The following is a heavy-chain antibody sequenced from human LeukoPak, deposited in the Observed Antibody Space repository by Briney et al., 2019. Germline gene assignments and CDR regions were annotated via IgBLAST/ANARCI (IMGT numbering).Heavy chain of an antibody. J-gene: IGHJ4*02. D-gene: IGHD6-13*01. V-gene: IGHV4-61*01. Sequence: SETLSLTCTVSGGSISSSSYYWSWIRQPPGRGLEWIGYIYYSGGTNYNPSLKSRVTMSVDTSKNQFSLKLSSVTAADTAVYYCARDRGSSHYFDYWGQGTLVTVSS. CDR3: ARDRGSSHYFDY. CDR2: IYYSGGT. CDR1: GGSISSSSYY.